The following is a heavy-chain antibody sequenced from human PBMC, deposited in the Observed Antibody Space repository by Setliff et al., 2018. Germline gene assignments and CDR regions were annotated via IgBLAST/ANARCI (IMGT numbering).Heavy chain of an antibody. J-gene: IGHJ4*02. Sequence: GSLRLSCAASGFTFSNYWMHWVRQVPGKGLVWVSHMSDDGTSTNYADSVKGRFTISRDNARNSLYLQMDSLRADDTAVYYCARWLRWSFDYWGQGTLVTVSS. V-gene: IGHV3-74*01. D-gene: IGHD4-17*01. CDR1: GFTFSNYW. CDR3: ARWLRWSFDY. CDR2: MSDDGTST.